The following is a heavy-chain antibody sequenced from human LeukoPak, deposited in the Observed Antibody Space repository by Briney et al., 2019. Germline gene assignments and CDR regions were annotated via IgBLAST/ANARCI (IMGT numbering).Heavy chain of an antibody. CDR3: ARHSWQTKLADY. CDR2: IYTSGST. Sequence: TLSLTCTVSGGSISSGSYFWSWIRQPAGKGLEWIGRIYTSGSTYYNPSLKSRVTISVDTSKNQFSLKLSSVTAADTAVYYCARHSWQTKLADYWGQGTLVTVSS. V-gene: IGHV4-61*02. J-gene: IGHJ4*02. CDR1: GGSISSGSYF. D-gene: IGHD1-26*01.